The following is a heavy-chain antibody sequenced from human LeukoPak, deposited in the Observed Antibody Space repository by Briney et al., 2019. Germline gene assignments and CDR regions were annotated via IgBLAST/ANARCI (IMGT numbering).Heavy chain of an antibody. D-gene: IGHD2-2*01. J-gene: IGHJ4*02. V-gene: IGHV3-48*02. CDR2: ISSSGTTI. CDR3: ARDWCGGSSCYSHLDY. Sequence: GGSLRLSCAASGFTFSSYAMSWVRQAPGKGLEWVSYISSSGTTIYYADSVKGRFTISRDNAKNSLYLQMNSLRDEDTAVYYCARDWCGGSSCYSHLDYWGQGTLVTVSS. CDR1: GFTFSSYA.